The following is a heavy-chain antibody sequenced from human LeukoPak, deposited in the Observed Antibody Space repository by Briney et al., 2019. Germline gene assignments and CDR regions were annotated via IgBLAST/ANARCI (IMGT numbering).Heavy chain of an antibody. CDR2: IKKDGSEK. V-gene: IGHV3-7*01. CDR1: GFTFSDSW. D-gene: IGHD7-27*01. Sequence: PGGSLRLSCVASGFTFSDSWMSWVRQAPGKGLGWVADIKKDGSEKDYVDSVKGRFTISRDNAKNSLYLQMDSLRAEDTAVYYCATYTNWVAGDVWGQGTTVSV. J-gene: IGHJ6*02. CDR3: ATYTNWVAGDV.